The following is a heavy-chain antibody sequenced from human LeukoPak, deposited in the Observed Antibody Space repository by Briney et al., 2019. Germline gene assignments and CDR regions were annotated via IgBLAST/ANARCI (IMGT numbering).Heavy chain of an antibody. Sequence: PGGSLRLSCAASGFTFSSYWMSWVRQAPGKGLEWVANIKQDRSEKYYVDSVKGRFTISRDNAKNSLYLQMNSLRAEDTAVYYCARELSSSWSYYFDYWGQGTLVTVSS. D-gene: IGHD6-13*01. V-gene: IGHV3-7*01. CDR1: GFTFSSYW. J-gene: IGHJ4*02. CDR3: ARELSSSWSYYFDY. CDR2: IKQDRSEK.